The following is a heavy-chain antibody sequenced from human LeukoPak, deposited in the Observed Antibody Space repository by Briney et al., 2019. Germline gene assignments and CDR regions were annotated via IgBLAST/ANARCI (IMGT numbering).Heavy chain of an antibody. Sequence: PGGSLRLSCAASGFTFSRYWMSWVRQAPGKGLEWVANTNHDGSEKHYVDSVKGRITISRDNARNSLYLQMNSLSAEDTAVYYCAREEGIDGSGYYYVLGYWGQGTLVTVSS. CDR1: GFTFSRYW. CDR2: TNHDGSEK. J-gene: IGHJ4*02. D-gene: IGHD3-22*01. CDR3: AREEGIDGSGYYYVLGY. V-gene: IGHV3-7*01.